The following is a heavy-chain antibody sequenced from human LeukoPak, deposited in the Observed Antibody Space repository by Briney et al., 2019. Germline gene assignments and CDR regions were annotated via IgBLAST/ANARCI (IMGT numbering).Heavy chain of an antibody. CDR2: IWYDGSKK. CDR3: ARGQYSPDY. V-gene: IGHV3-33*01. D-gene: IGHD2-15*01. Sequence: PGGSLRLSCAASGFTLSSYGMHWVRQAPGKGLQWVAVIWYDGSKKCYTDSVKGRFTISRDNSKNTLYLQVDSLRAEDTAVYYCARGQYSPDYWGQGTLVTVSS. CDR1: GFTLSSYG. J-gene: IGHJ4*02.